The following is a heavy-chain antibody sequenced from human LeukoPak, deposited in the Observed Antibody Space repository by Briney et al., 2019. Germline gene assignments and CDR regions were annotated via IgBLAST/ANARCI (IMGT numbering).Heavy chain of an antibody. CDR1: GFTFSIYA. CDR3: AKLRADHDAFDI. J-gene: IGHJ3*02. Sequence: GGSLRLSCAASGFTFSIYAMRSVRQAPGKGLEWVSGISGSGGSTYYADSVKGRFTISRDNSKNALYLQMNSLRAEDTAVYYCAKLRADHDAFDIWGQGTMVTVSS. CDR2: ISGSGGST. V-gene: IGHV3-23*01.